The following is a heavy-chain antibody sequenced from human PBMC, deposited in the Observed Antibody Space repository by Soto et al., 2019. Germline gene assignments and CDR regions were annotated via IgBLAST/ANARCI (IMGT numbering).Heavy chain of an antibody. CDR2: INPSGGST. CDR3: ARPYCSSTSCGYYYYGMDV. J-gene: IGHJ6*02. D-gene: IGHD2-2*01. V-gene: IGHV1-46*03. Sequence: GASVKVSCKASGGTFSSYAINWVRQAPGQGLEWMGIINPSGGSTSYAQKFQGRVTMTRDTSTSTVYMELSSLRSEDTAVYYCARPYCSSTSCGYYYYGMDVWGQGTTVTVSS. CDR1: GGTFSSYA.